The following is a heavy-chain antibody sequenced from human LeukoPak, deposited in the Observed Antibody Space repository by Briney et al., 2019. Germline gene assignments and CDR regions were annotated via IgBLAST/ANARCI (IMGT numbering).Heavy chain of an antibody. J-gene: IGHJ5*02. V-gene: IGHV4-59*01. CDR2: IYYSGST. CDR1: GGSISSYY. Sequence: SETLSLTCTVSGGSISSYYWSWIRQPPGKGREWIGYIYYSGSTNYNPSLKSRVTISVDTSKNQFSLKLSSLTAADTAVYYCAREYCSSTSCYDPWCQGTLATVSS. CDR3: AREYCSSTSCYDP. D-gene: IGHD2-2*01.